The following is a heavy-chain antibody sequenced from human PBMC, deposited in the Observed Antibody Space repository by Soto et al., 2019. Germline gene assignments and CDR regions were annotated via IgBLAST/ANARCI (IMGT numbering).Heavy chain of an antibody. J-gene: IGHJ5*02. CDR1: GGSISSGGYD. CDR3: ARDPAP. Sequence: QVQLQESGPGLVKPPQTLSLSCTVFGGSISSGGYDWSWIRQHPGKGLEWIGYIYNSGSTYYNPSLKSRVTISADTSKNQFSLKLSSVTAADTAVYNCARDPAPWGQGTLVTVSS. CDR2: IYNSGST. V-gene: IGHV4-31*03.